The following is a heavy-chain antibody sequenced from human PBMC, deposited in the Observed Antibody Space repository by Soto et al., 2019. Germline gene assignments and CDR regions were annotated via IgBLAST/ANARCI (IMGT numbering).Heavy chain of an antibody. CDR2: MNSGSNVI. CDR1: GFTFSSYS. D-gene: IGHD3-16*01. V-gene: IGHV3-48*02. Sequence: EVQLVESGGGLVQPGGSLRLSCAASGFTFSSYSMNWVRQAPGKGLEWISYMNSGSNVIYYADSVMGRFTIYRDNAKNSLFLQMNSLRDEDTAVYYCARMGASWFDPWGQGTLVTVSS. J-gene: IGHJ5*02. CDR3: ARMGASWFDP.